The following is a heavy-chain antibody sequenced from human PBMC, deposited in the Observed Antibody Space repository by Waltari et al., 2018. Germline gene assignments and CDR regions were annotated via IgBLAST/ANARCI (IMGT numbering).Heavy chain of an antibody. V-gene: IGHV4-38-2*02. CDR2: IYHSGST. D-gene: IGHD3-10*01. CDR3: ARERTGGGGL. J-gene: IGHJ4*02. Sequence: QVQLQESGPGLVKPSETLSLTCAVSGYSISSGYYWGWCRQPPGKGLEWIGSIYHSGSTYYNPSLKSRVTISVDTSKNQFSLKLSSVTAADTAVYYCARERTGGGGLWGQGTLVTVSS. CDR1: GYSISSGYY.